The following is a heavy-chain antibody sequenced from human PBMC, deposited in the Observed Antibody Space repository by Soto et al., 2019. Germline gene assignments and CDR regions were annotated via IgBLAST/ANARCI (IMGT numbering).Heavy chain of an antibody. V-gene: IGHV4-39*01. CDR3: ARLAAAGQNYYYYGMDV. Sequence: PSETLSLTCTVSGGSISSSSYYWGWIRQPPGKGLEWIGSIYYSGSTYYNPSLKSRVTISVDTSKNQFSLKLSSVTAADTAVYYCARLAAAGQNYYYYGMDVWGQGTTVT. CDR2: IYYSGST. D-gene: IGHD6-13*01. J-gene: IGHJ6*02. CDR1: GGSISSSSYY.